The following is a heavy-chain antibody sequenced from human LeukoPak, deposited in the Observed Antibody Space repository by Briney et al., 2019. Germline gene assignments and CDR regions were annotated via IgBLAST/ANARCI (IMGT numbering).Heavy chain of an antibody. CDR1: GFTVRSNY. D-gene: IGHD3-22*01. Sequence: PGGSLRLSCAASGFTVRSNYMSWVRQAPGKGLEWVSVIYDGGDTYYADSVKGRFTMSRDNSKNTLYLQMNSLRAEDTAVYYCARGGPYDSSGGNNWFDPWGQGTLVTVSS. CDR3: ARGGPYDSSGGNNWFDP. V-gene: IGHV3-66*01. J-gene: IGHJ5*02. CDR2: IYDGGDT.